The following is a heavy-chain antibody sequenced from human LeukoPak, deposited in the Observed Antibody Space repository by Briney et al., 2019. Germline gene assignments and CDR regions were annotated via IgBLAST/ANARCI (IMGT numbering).Heavy chain of an antibody. V-gene: IGHV4-39*01. CDR2: IYHSGST. Sequence: PSETLSLTCPVSGDTVNTRRYYWGWIRQPPGQGLEWIGSIYHSGSTYYEPSLRSRVTISIDTSRNQFSLNLTSVTTADTDLYFCARRDIVKGGFDYWGQGTLVTVSS. D-gene: IGHD3-16*02. J-gene: IGHJ4*02. CDR3: ARRDIVKGGFDY. CDR1: GDTVNTRRYY.